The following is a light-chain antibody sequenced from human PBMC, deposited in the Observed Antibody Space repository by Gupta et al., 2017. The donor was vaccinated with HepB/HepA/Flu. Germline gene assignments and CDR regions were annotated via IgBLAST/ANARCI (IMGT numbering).Light chain of an antibody. J-gene: IGKJ4*01. CDR1: QSASSSY. Sequence: EIVLTQSPGTLSLSPGERATLSCRASQSASSSYLAWYQQKPGQAPRLLIYAASRRATGIPARFSGSGSGTDFTLTIRRLEPEDFAVYYCQQYGSSPLTFGGGTKVEIQ. CDR2: AAS. CDR3: QQYGSSPLT. V-gene: IGKV3-20*01.